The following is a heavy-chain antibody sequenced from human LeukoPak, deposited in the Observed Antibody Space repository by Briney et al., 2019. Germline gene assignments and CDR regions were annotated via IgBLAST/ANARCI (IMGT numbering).Heavy chain of an antibody. CDR3: ARADISGYSHPHLDY. CDR1: GFTFDDSG. D-gene: IGHD3-22*01. J-gene: IGHJ4*02. Sequence: GGCLRLSFSASGFTFDDSGVSWVRQARGKGLGLVSGINWNGGSTGYADSVQGRFTISRDNAKNSLYLQMNSLRAEDTALYYCARADISGYSHPHLDYWGQGTLVTVSS. V-gene: IGHV3-20*03. CDR2: INWNGGST.